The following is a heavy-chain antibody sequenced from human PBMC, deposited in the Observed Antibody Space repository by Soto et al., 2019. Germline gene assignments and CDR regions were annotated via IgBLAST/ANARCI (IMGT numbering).Heavy chain of an antibody. V-gene: IGHV3-53*01. CDR3: ASSWIQLWNHSAYYYGMDV. CDR2: IYSGGST. J-gene: IGHJ6*02. CDR1: GFTVSSNY. Sequence: PGGSLRLSCAASGFTVSSNYMSWVRQAPWQDLEWVSVIYSGGSTYYADSVKGRFTISRENSKNTLYLQMNSLRAEDTAVYYCASSWIQLWNHSAYYYGMDVWGQGTTVTVSS. D-gene: IGHD5-18*01.